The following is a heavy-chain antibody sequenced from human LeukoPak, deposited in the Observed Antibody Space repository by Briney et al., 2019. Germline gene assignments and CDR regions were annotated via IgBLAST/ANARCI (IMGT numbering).Heavy chain of an antibody. CDR1: GGSISSGSYY. V-gene: IGHV4-61*01. Sequence: MSSQTLSLTCTVSGGSISSGSYYWSWIRQPPGKGLEWIGYIYYSGSTNYNPSLKSRVTMSVDTSRNQFSVKLSSVTAADTAVYYCARPSSSRYASDIWGQGTMVTVSS. CDR3: ARPSSSRYASDI. J-gene: IGHJ3*02. CDR2: IYYSGST. D-gene: IGHD2-2*01.